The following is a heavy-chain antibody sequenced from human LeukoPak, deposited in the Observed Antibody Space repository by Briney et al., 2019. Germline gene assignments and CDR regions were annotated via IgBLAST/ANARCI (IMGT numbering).Heavy chain of an antibody. J-gene: IGHJ4*02. V-gene: IGHV4-34*01. Sequence: PSETLSLTCAVYGGSFSGYYWSWIRQPPGKGLEWIGEINHSGSTNYNPSLKSRVTISVDTSKNQFSLKLSSMTAADTAVYYCARGSGKTIGEGLVPFDYWGQGTLVTVSS. CDR2: INHSGST. CDR3: ARGSGKTIGEGLVPFDY. D-gene: IGHD3/OR15-3a*01. CDR1: GGSFSGYY.